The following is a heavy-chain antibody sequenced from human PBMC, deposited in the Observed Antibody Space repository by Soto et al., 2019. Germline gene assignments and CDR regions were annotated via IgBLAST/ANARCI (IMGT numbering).Heavy chain of an antibody. J-gene: IGHJ4*02. CDR1: GGSISSGGYY. CDR2: IYYSGST. D-gene: IGHD6-13*01. CDR3: ARGRFSRLVAAAGIALVCFDY. V-gene: IGHV4-31*03. Sequence: QVQLQESGPGLVKPSQTLSLTCTVSGGSISSGGYYWSWIRQHPGKGLEWIGYIYYSGSTYYNPSLKSRVTISVDTSKNQFSLKLSSVTAADTAVSYCARGRFSRLVAAAGIALVCFDYWGQGTLVTVSS.